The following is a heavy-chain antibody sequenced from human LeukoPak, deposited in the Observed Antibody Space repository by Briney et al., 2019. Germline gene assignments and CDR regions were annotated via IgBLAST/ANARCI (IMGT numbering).Heavy chain of an antibody. CDR1: GFTFSSYS. CDR2: ISSSSSYI. J-gene: IGHJ6*02. CDR3: AGHYGSGSASFYGMDV. Sequence: GGSLGLSCAASGFTFSSYSMNWVRQAPGKGLEWVSSISSSSSYIYYADSVKGRFTISRDNAKNSLYLQMNSLRAEDTAVYYCAGHYGSGSASFYGMDVWGQGTTVTVSS. V-gene: IGHV3-21*01. D-gene: IGHD3-10*01.